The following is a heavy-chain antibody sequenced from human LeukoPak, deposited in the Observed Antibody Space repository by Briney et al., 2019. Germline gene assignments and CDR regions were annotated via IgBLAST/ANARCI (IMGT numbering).Heavy chain of an antibody. Sequence: ASVKVSCKTSGYTFTNYGISWVRQAPGQGLEWMGWTSAYNGNTNYAQKVQGRVTMTTDTSTSTAYMELRSLRSDDTAVYYCARSYYDFWSGYYSLVDYYYMDVWGKGTTVTVSS. D-gene: IGHD3-3*01. CDR3: ARSYYDFWSGYYSLVDYYYMDV. V-gene: IGHV1-18*01. CDR2: TSAYNGNT. CDR1: GYTFTNYG. J-gene: IGHJ6*03.